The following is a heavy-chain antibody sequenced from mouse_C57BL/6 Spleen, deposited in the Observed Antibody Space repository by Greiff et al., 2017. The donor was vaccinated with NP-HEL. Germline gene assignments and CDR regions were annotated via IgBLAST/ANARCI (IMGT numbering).Heavy chain of an antibody. CDR1: GYTFTSYW. D-gene: IGHD1-1*01. V-gene: IGHV1-53*01. J-gene: IGHJ4*01. CDR3: ARGPYYYGSSPYYAMDY. Sequence: QVQLKQPGTELVKPGASVKLSCKASGYTFTSYWMHWVKQRPGQGLEWIGNINPSNGGTNYNEKFKSKATLTVDKSSSTAYMQLSSLTSEDSAVYYCARGPYYYGSSPYYAMDYWGQGTSVTVSS. CDR2: INPSNGGT.